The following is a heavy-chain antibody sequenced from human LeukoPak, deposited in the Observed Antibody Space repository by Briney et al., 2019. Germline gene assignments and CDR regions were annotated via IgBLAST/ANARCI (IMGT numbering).Heavy chain of an antibody. CDR3: ARASAGIDY. CDR1: GGSISSGDYY. CDR2: TYYSGST. J-gene: IGHJ4*02. D-gene: IGHD1-1*01. Sequence: SETLSLTCTVSGGSISSGDYYWSWIRQTPGKGLEWIGYTYYSGSTYYNPSLKSRITMSVDTSKNQFSLKLSSVTAADTAVYYCARASAGIDYWGQGTLVTVSS. V-gene: IGHV4-30-4*01.